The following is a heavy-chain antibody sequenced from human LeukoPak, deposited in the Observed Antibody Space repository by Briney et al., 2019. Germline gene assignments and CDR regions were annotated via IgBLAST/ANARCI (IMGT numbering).Heavy chain of an antibody. J-gene: IGHJ4*02. Sequence: GGSLRLSCVGSGFTFSSYEMNWVRQAPGKGLEWLSYIGSSDSTTHYADSVKGRFTISRDNAKNSLYLQMNSLRAEDTAVYYCAREYYYDSTGYYGYWGQGTLVTVSS. CDR2: IGSSDSTT. CDR3: AREYYYDSTGYYGY. V-gene: IGHV3-48*03. D-gene: IGHD3-22*01. CDR1: GFTFSSYE.